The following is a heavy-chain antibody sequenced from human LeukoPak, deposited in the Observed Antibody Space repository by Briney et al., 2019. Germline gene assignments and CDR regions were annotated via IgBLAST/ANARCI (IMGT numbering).Heavy chain of an antibody. CDR3: AREVTMVRGVIISSYGMDV. D-gene: IGHD3-10*01. V-gene: IGHV3-48*03. J-gene: IGHJ6*04. Sequence: GGSLRLSCAASGFTFSSYEMNWVRQAPGKGLEWVSYIRSSGGTIYYADSVKGRFTISRDNAKNSLYLQMNSLRAEDTAVYYCAREVTMVRGVIISSYGMDVWGKGTTVTVSS. CDR1: GFTFSSYE. CDR2: IRSSGGTI.